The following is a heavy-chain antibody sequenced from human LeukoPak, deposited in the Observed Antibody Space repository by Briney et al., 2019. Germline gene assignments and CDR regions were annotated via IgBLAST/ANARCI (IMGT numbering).Heavy chain of an antibody. D-gene: IGHD3-16*01. CDR3: ARDVFADSSGGSFDF. Sequence: PGRSLRLSCAASRFTFSSYGMHWVRQAPGKGLEWVAVIRYDGSNKNYADSVKGRFTISRDNSKNTLYLQMNSLRAEDTALYYCARDVFADSSGGSFDFWGQGTLVTVSS. CDR2: IRYDGSNK. V-gene: IGHV3-33*01. CDR1: RFTFSSYG. J-gene: IGHJ4*02.